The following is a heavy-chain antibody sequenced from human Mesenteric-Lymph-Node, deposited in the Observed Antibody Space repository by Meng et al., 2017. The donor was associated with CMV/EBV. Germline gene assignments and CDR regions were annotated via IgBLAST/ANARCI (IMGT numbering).Heavy chain of an antibody. CDR2: ITASGGST. Sequence: GGSLRLSCAASGFIFSSYEMNWVRQAPGKGLEWVSPITASGGSTYYADSVKGRFTISRDNSKNTLYLQMNRLRAEDTAVYYCAKVDSGSWYRGFFDYWGQGTLVTVSS. D-gene: IGHD6-13*01. CDR3: AKVDSGSWYRGFFDY. V-gene: IGHV3-23*01. CDR1: GFIFSSYE. J-gene: IGHJ4*02.